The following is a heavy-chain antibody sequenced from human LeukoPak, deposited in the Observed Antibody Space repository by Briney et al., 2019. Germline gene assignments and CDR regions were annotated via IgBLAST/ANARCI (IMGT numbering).Heavy chain of an antibody. CDR1: GGSISTYY. CDR3: ARDGISGSYYAEYFQH. J-gene: IGHJ1*01. Sequence: PSETLSLTCTVSGGSISTYYWNWIRQPPGKGLEWIGYIYYSGSTSYNPPLKSRVTISVDTSKNQFSLKLSSVTAADTAVYYCARDGISGSYYAEYFQHWGQGTLVTVSS. D-gene: IGHD1-26*01. CDR2: IYYSGST. V-gene: IGHV4-59*01.